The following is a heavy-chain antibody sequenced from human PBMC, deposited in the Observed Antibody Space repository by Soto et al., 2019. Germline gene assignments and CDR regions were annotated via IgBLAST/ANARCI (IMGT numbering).Heavy chain of an antibody. V-gene: IGHV1-69*12. CDR1: GGTFSSYA. J-gene: IGHJ6*02. Sequence: QVQLVQSGAEVKKPGSSVKVSYKASGGTFSSYAISWVRQAPGQGLEWMGGIIPIFGTANYAQKFQGRVTITAAESTSTAYMELSSLRSEDTAVYYCASPGGYSSSSNYYYGMDVWGQGTTVTVSS. CDR2: IIPIFGTA. D-gene: IGHD6-6*01. CDR3: ASPGGYSSSSNYYYGMDV.